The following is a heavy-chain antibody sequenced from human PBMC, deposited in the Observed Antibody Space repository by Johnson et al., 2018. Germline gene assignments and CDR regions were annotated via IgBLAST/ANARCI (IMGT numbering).Heavy chain of an antibody. J-gene: IGHJ6*03. D-gene: IGHD2-15*01. CDR3: ARAIVSPHPGFYCYFMDV. V-gene: IGHV3-13*01. Sequence: VQLVQSGGGLVQPGGSLRLSCEASGLTFDDYDTHVVRHTVRKGLEWFSPIGTVGDTYYPDSVKGRFIITRENVKNSLYLPMNSLRAEDPAVYFCARAIVSPHPGFYCYFMDVWGKGTTVTVSS. CDR2: IGTVGDT. CDR1: GLTFDDYD.